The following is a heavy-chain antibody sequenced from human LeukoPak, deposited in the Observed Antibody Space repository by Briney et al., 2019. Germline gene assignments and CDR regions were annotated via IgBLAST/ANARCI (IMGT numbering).Heavy chain of an antibody. Sequence: GGSLRLSCAASGLTFSSYAMSWVRQAPGKGLEWVSAISGSGGSTYYADSVKGRFTISRDNSKNTLYLQMNSLRAEDTAVYYCAKDSIVGGGVDYWGQGTLVTVSS. V-gene: IGHV3-23*01. CDR3: AKDSIVGGGVDY. CDR1: GLTFSSYA. D-gene: IGHD1-26*01. CDR2: ISGSGGST. J-gene: IGHJ4*02.